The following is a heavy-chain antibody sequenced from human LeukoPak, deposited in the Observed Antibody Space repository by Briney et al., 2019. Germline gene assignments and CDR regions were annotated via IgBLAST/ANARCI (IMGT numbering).Heavy chain of an antibody. J-gene: IGHJ4*02. CDR1: GFTFSSYA. CDR2: ISDSGGRT. D-gene: IGHD3-10*01. V-gene: IGHV3-23*01. Sequence: PGGSLRLSCAASGFTFSSYAMSWVRHAPGKGLEWVSSISDSGGRTYHADSVKGRFTISRDNSKNTLYLQMNSLRAEDTAVYYCAKDLSRIYISGSYYTFEYWGQGTLVTVSS. CDR3: AKDLSRIYISGSYYTFEY.